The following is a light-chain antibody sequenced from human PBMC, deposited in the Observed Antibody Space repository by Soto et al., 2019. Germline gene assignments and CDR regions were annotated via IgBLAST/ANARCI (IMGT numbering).Light chain of an antibody. CDR1: QSVLYSSNNKNY. V-gene: IGKV4-1*01. Sequence: DIVMTQSPDSLAVSLGERATINCKSSQSVLYSSNNKNYLAWYQQKPGQPPKLLFSWASTRESGIPDRFSGSGSGTDFTLTISSLQAEDVAVYYCQQYYGTPWTFGQGTKVEIK. CDR3: QQYYGTPWT. J-gene: IGKJ1*01. CDR2: WAS.